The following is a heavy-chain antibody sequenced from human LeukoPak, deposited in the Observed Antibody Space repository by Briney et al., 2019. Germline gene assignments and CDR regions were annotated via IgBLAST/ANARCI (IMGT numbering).Heavy chain of an antibody. CDR3: ARDHLRVVPAAPPEAFDI. V-gene: IGHV3-7*01. CDR2: INQDGSEK. D-gene: IGHD2-2*01. Sequence: GGSLRLSCAASGFTFSKYWMNWVRQAPGKGLEWVANINQDGSEKHYVDSVKGRFTISRDNAKNSLYLQMNSLRAEDTAVYYCARDHLRVVPAAPPEAFDIWGQGTMVTVSS. CDR1: GFTFSKYW. J-gene: IGHJ3*02.